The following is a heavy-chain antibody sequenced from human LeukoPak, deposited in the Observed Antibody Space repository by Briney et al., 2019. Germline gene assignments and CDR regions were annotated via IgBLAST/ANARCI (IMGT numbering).Heavy chain of an antibody. CDR2: ISGSGGST. J-gene: IGHJ4*02. D-gene: IGHD3-22*01. CDR1: GFTFSSYA. V-gene: IGHV3-23*01. Sequence: PGGSLRLSCAASGFTFSSYAMSWVRQAPGKGLEWVSAISGSGGSTYYADSVKGRFTISRDNSKNMLYLQMNSLRAEDTAVYYCAKNQYYYDSAADYWGQGTLVTVSS. CDR3: AKNQYYYDSAADY.